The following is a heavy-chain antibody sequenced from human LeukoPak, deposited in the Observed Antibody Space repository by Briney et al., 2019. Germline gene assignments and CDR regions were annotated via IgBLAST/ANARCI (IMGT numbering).Heavy chain of an antibody. CDR3: ARALGPYYFDY. CDR2: IYSTGNT. J-gene: IGHJ4*02. Sequence: SETLSLTCIVSGGSFSSSGYSWSWIRQYPGKGLEWVGYIYSTGNTYYTPSLKSRVVISVDTSKSQFSLRLSSVTAADTAVYYCARALGPYYFDYWGQGTLVTVSS. V-gene: IGHV4-31*03. CDR1: GGSFSSSGYS.